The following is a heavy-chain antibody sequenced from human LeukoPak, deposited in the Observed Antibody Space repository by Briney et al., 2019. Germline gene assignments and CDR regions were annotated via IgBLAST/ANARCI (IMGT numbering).Heavy chain of an antibody. CDR3: ARDSNPRDILTGYKFLY. CDR1: GYTFTSYG. J-gene: IGHJ4*02. V-gene: IGHV1-18*01. Sequence: GASVKVSCKASGYTFTSYGISWVRQAPGQGLEWMGWISAYNGNTNYAQKLQGRVTMTTDTSTSTAYMELRSLRSDDTAVYYCARDSNPRDILTGYKFLYWGQGTLVTVSS. CDR2: ISAYNGNT. D-gene: IGHD3-9*01.